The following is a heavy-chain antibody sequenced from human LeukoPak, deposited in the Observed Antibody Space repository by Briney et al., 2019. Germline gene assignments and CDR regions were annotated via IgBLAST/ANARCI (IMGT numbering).Heavy chain of an antibody. Sequence: GGSLRLSCATSGFTFSSYAMSWVRQAPGKGLEWVSAISGSGGSTYYADSVKGRFTISRDNSKSTLYLQMNSLRAEDTAVYYCAKDQGAAAVWAPIDYWGQGTLVTASS. D-gene: IGHD6-13*01. CDR1: GFTFSSYA. CDR3: AKDQGAAAVWAPIDY. CDR2: ISGSGGST. V-gene: IGHV3-23*01. J-gene: IGHJ4*02.